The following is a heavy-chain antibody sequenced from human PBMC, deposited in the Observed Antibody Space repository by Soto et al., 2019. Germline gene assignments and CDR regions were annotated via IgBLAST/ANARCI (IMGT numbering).Heavy chain of an antibody. CDR1: GFAFDQYT. CDR3: AKSREPDGSGGIGW. Sequence: PGGSLRLSCAGSGFAFDQYTINWVRQAPGRGLEWVSGIYGSAAKIFYADSVKGRFTISRDNSRNTVYLQMNSLRDDDSAVYYCAKSREPDGSGGIGWWGQGSGVNVSS. D-gene: IGHD6-19*01. V-gene: IGHV3-23*01. CDR2: IYGSAAKI. J-gene: IGHJ6*01.